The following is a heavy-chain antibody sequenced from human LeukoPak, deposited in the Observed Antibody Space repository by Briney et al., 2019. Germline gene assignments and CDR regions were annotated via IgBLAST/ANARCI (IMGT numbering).Heavy chain of an antibody. CDR3: ARDPSNYIDH. D-gene: IGHD1-1*01. Sequence: ASVKVSCKASGYTFTGYYMHWVRQAPGQGLEWMGWLNPDSGATNYAQKFQGRVTMTRDTSISTAYMDLSRLRSDDTAIYYCARDPSNYIDHWGQGSLVTVSS. V-gene: IGHV1-2*02. CDR1: GYTFTGYY. J-gene: IGHJ4*02. CDR2: LNPDSGAT.